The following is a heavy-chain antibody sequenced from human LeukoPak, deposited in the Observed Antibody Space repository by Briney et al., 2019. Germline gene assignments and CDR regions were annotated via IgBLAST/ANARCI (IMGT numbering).Heavy chain of an antibody. CDR1: GFTFSSYA. D-gene: IGHD6-19*01. V-gene: IGHV3-30-3*01. J-gene: IGHJ4*02. CDR3: ARVSLKSSGWLGSFDY. CDR2: ISYDGSNK. Sequence: PGGSLRLSCAASGFTFSSYAMHWVRQAPGKGLEWVAVISYDGSNKYYADSVKGRFTISRDNSKNTLYLQMNSLRAEDTAVYYCARVSLKSSGWLGSFDYWGQGTLVTVSS.